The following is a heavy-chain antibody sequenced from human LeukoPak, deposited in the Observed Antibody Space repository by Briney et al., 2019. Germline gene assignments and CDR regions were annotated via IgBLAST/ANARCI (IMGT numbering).Heavy chain of an antibody. CDR2: IIPIFGTA. V-gene: IGHV1-69*06. J-gene: IGHJ4*02. CDR3: ARVWLTAGRPYDY. CDR1: GGTFSSYA. Sequence: SVKVSCKASGGTFSSYAISWVRQAPGQGLEWMGGIIPIFGTANYAQKFQGRVTITADKSTSTAYMELSSLRSEDTAVYYCARVWLTAGRPYDYWGQGTLVTVSS. D-gene: IGHD6-13*01.